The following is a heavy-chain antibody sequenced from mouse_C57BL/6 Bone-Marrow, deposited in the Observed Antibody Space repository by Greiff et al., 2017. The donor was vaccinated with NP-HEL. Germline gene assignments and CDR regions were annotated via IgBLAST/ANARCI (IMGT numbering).Heavy chain of an antibody. CDR3: DRNSYGWPHYYAMDY. CDR2: IWSGGST. J-gene: IGHJ4*01. CDR1: GFSLTSYG. D-gene: IGHD1-1*02. Sequence: VMLVESGPGLVQPSQSLSITCTVSGFSLTSYGVHWVRQSPGKGLEWLGVIWSGGSTDYNAAFISRLSISTDNSKSQVFFKMNSLQADDTAIYYCDRNSYGWPHYYAMDYWGQGTSVTVSS. V-gene: IGHV2-2*01.